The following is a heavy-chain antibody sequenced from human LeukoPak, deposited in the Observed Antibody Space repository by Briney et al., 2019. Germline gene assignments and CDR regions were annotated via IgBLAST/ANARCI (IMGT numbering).Heavy chain of an antibody. J-gene: IGHJ4*02. Sequence: SETLPLTRSVSGVSINRHYWSWLRQPPGKALECIGYDYYRGRPQHNPSLLSRVTISVDTSKNQFSLKLSSLTAADTAVYYCARDVIGYCSSASCYSYFDYWCQGTLVTVTS. CDR2: DYYRGRP. V-gene: IGHV4-59*11. CDR3: ARDVIGYCSSASCYSYFDY. D-gene: IGHD2-2*01. CDR1: GVSINRHY.